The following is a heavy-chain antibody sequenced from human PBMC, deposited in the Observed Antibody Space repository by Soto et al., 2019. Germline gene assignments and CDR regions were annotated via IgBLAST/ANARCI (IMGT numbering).Heavy chain of an antibody. V-gene: IGHV1-18*04. CDR3: VLWFENNSFDF. CDR1: RYTFTSYD. CDR2: IRVYNGNT. D-gene: IGHD3-10*01. J-gene: IGHJ4*02. Sequence: QVQLVQSGGEVKKPGASVKFSCKASRYTFTSYDISWVRQDPGQGLAWMGWIRVYNGNTNYAQKLQGRVTMTTNTSTSTAYMELGSLRSDDAAVYYCVLWFENNSFDFRGQGTLVTVSS.